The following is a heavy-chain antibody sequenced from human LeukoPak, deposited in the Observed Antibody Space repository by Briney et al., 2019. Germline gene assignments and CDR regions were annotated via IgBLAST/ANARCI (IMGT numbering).Heavy chain of an antibody. J-gene: IGHJ4*02. V-gene: IGHV1-2*02. CDR3: ARDRSYGRDSIEF. Sequence: GASVKVSCKASGYISTGYYIHWVRQAPGQGLEWMGWINPNSGGTNYAQKFQGRVTVTRDTSITTAYMELSRLTSDDTAVYYCARDRSYGRDSIEFWGQGTLVTVSS. D-gene: IGHD3-16*01. CDR1: GYISTGYY. CDR2: INPNSGGT.